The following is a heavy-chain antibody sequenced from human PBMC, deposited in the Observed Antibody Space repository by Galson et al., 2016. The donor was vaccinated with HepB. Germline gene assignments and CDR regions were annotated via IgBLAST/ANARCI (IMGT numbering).Heavy chain of an antibody. J-gene: IGHJ6*02. CDR2: TYYRSKWYY. D-gene: IGHD3-16*01. CDR3: ARDNMGGAMDYYYYCMDV. CDR1: GDSVASNRAA. Sequence: CAISGDSVASNRAAWNWIRQSPSGGLEWLGRTYYRSKWYYDYAVSVKSRITINPDTSKNQFSLQLNSVSPEDTAVYYCARDNMGGAMDYYYYCMDVWGQGTTVTVSS. V-gene: IGHV6-1*01.